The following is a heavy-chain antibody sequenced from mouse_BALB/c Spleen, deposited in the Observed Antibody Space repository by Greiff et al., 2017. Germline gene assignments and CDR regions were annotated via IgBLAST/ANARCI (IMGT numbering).Heavy chain of an antibody. D-gene: IGHD2-4*01. Sequence: QVQLQQSGPGLVAPSQSLSITCTVSGFSLTSYGVHWVRQSPGKGLEWLGVIWSGGSTDYNAAFISRLSISKDNSKSQVFFKMNSLQADDTAIYYCARNWGYDYDAGYAMDYWGQGTSVTVSS. CDR2: IWSGGST. V-gene: IGHV2-4-1*01. CDR1: GFSLTSYG. CDR3: ARNWGYDYDAGYAMDY. J-gene: IGHJ4*01.